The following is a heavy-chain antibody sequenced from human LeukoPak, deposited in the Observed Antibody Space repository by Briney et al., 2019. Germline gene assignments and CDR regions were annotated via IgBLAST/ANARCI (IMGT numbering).Heavy chain of an antibody. D-gene: IGHD6-6*01. CDR1: GFTFSSYW. CDR2: IKQDGSEK. CDR3: AREEYSSSSWDGYYYYMDV. Sequence: PGGSLRLSCAASGFTFSSYWMSWVRQAPGKGLEWVANIKQDGSEKYYVDSVKGRFTISRDNAKNSLYLQMNSLRAEDTAVYYCAREEYSSSSWDGYYYYMDVWGKGTTVTVSS. J-gene: IGHJ6*03. V-gene: IGHV3-7*01.